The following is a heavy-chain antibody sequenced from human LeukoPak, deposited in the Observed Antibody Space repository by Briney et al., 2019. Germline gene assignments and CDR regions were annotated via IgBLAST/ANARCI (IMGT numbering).Heavy chain of an antibody. D-gene: IGHD3-22*01. CDR1: GFTFSSYA. Sequence: GGSLRLSCAASGFTFSSYAMNWVRQAPGKGLEWVSAISASGGSPYYADSVKGRFSISRDNSKNTVSLQMNSLRAEDTAIYYCAKGGGWDYYDSSGLPGFDCWGQGTLVTVSS. CDR3: AKGGGWDYYDSSGLPGFDC. CDR2: ISASGGSP. J-gene: IGHJ4*02. V-gene: IGHV3-23*01.